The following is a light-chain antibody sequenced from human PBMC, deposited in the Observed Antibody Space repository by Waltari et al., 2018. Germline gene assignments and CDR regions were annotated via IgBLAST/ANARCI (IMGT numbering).Light chain of an antibody. CDR3: AAWDDSLNAVL. Sequence: SVLTQPPSASWTPGHRVTISSSGSRSNLGSNTLNSYQHPPGTAPKLLIYTNNQRPSGVPDRFSGSKSGTSASLAISGLQSEDEADYYCAAWDDSLNAVLFGGGTKLTVL. V-gene: IGLV1-44*01. CDR2: TNN. CDR1: RSNLGSNT. J-gene: IGLJ2*01.